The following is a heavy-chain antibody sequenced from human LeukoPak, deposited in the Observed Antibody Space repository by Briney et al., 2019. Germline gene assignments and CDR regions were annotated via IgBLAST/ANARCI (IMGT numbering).Heavy chain of an antibody. CDR2: TYYSGST. D-gene: IGHD5-18*01. Sequence: PSETLSLTCTVSGGSISSYYWSWIRQPPGKGLEWIGYTYYSGSTNYNPSLKSRVTISVDTSKNQFSLKLSSVTAADTAVYYCARVSYGLSRMYYYYYYMDVWGKGTTVTVSS. CDR3: ARVSYGLSRMYYYYYYMDV. V-gene: IGHV4-59*01. J-gene: IGHJ6*03. CDR1: GGSISSYY.